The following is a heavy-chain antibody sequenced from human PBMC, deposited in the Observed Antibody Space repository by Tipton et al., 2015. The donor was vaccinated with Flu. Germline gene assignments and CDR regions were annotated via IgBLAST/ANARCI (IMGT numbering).Heavy chain of an antibody. J-gene: IGHJ5*01. CDR3: AKVKFGWVES. D-gene: IGHD3-16*01. CDR1: GGSFSGYY. V-gene: IGHV4-34*01. Sequence: TLSLTCAVYGGSFSGYYWSWIRQPPGKGLEYIGEINHRGSTNYNPSLKSRVTISADTSKNQFSLRLSSMTAADTAVYYCAKVKFGWVESWAQGTLVTVSS. CDR2: INHRGST.